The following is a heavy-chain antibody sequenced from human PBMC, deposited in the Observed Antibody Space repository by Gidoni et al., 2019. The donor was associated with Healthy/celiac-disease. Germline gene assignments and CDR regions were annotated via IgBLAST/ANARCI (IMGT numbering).Heavy chain of an antibody. CDR1: GFTVSSNY. D-gene: IGHD4-17*01. CDR3: ARDIYGDYAPAYYYYYMDV. Sequence: EVQLVESGGGLIQPGGSLRLSCAASGFTVSSNYMSWVRQAPGKGLEWVSVIYSGGSTYYADSVKGRFTISRDNSKNTLYLQMNSLRAEDTAVYYCARDIYGDYAPAYYYYYMDVWGKGTTVTVSS. V-gene: IGHV3-53*01. CDR2: IYSGGST. J-gene: IGHJ6*03.